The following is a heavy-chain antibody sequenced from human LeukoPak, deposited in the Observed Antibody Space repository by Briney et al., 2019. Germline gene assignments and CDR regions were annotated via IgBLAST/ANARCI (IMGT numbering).Heavy chain of an antibody. CDR3: ARVPRWALYYYYYMDV. J-gene: IGHJ6*03. CDR1: GFTFSTYR. CDR2: IKQDGSEK. D-gene: IGHD3-3*01. Sequence: GGSLRLSCAASGFTFSTYRMSWVRQAPGKGLEWVANIKQDGSEKYYVDSVKGRFTISRDNAKNSLYLQMNSLRAEDTAVYYCARVPRWALYYYYYMDVWGKGTTVTVSS. V-gene: IGHV3-7*01.